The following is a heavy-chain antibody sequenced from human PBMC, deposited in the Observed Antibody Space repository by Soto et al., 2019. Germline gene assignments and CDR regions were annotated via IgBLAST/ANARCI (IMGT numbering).Heavy chain of an antibody. Sequence: GSLRLSCAASGFTFDDYTMHWVRQTPEKGLEWVSLISRDGGTTNYADSVKGRFTISRDNSKNSLYLQMNSLRSEDTALYYCTKDMYSSGWYYYDYWGQGTLVTVSS. CDR3: TKDMYSSGWYYYDY. CDR2: ISRDGGTT. J-gene: IGHJ4*02. CDR1: GFTFDDYT. V-gene: IGHV3-43*01. D-gene: IGHD6-19*01.